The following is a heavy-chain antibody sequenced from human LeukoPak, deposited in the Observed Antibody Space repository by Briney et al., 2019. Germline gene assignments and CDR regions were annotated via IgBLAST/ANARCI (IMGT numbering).Heavy chain of an antibody. J-gene: IGHJ4*02. V-gene: IGHV1-69*05. Sequence: SVKVSCKASGGTFSSYAISWVRQAPGQGLEWMGGIIPIFGTANSEQNFQGRVTITTDESTSTAYIELSSLRSEDTAVYYCAREGDGYNDYWGQGTLVTVSS. CDR3: AREGDGYNDY. CDR2: IIPIFGTA. D-gene: IGHD5-24*01. CDR1: GGTFSSYA.